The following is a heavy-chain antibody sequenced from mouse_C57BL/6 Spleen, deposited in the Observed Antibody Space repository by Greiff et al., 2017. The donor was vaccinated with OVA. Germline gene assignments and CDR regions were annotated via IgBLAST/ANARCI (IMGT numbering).Heavy chain of an antibody. CDR3: ARDGFYYDYDGYAMDY. CDR2: ISDGGSYT. Sequence: EVQLQESGGGLVKPGGSLKLSCAASGFTFSSYAMSWVRQTPEKRLEWVATISDGGSYTYYPDNVKGRFTISRDNAKNNLYLQMSHLKSEDTAMYYCARDGFYYDYDGYAMDYWGQGTSVTVSS. V-gene: IGHV5-4*01. J-gene: IGHJ4*01. CDR1: GFTFSSYA. D-gene: IGHD2-4*01.